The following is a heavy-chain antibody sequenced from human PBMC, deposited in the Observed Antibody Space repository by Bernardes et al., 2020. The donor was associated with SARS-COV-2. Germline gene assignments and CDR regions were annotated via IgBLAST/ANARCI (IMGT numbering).Heavy chain of an antibody. Sequence: GGSLRLSCAASGFTFSSYSMNWVRQAPGKGLEWISYISATRNTIYYADSVKGRFTTSRDNAKNSLYLQMSSLRAEDTAVYYCARDQGFYDTSGHPDYWGQGTL. CDR3: ARDQGFYDTSGHPDY. V-gene: IGHV3-48*04. J-gene: IGHJ4*02. CDR1: GFTFSSYS. CDR2: ISATRNTI. D-gene: IGHD3-22*01.